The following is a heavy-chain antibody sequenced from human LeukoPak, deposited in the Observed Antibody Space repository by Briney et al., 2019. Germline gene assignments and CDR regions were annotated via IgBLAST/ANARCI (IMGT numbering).Heavy chain of an antibody. D-gene: IGHD3-3*01. CDR2: ISGSGGST. CDR3: AEDRDFWSGYDAFDI. J-gene: IGHJ3*02. CDR1: GFTFSSYA. Sequence: GGSLRLSCAASGFTFSSYAMRWVRQAPGKGLEWVSAISGSGGSTYYADSVKGRFTISRDNSKNTLYLQMNSLRAEDTAVYYCAEDRDFWSGYDAFDIWGQGTMVTVSS. V-gene: IGHV3-23*01.